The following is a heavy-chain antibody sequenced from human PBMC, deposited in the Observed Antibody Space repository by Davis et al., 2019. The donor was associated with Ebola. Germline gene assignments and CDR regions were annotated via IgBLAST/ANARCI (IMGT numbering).Heavy chain of an antibody. CDR1: GFTFDDYA. CDR2: ISGDGGST. D-gene: IGHD6-13*01. V-gene: IGHV3-43*02. J-gene: IGHJ4*02. CDR3: AKDIGIAVAGKQGVFDY. Sequence: PGGSLRLSCAASGFTFDDYAMHWVRQAPGKGLEWVSLISGDGGSTYYADSVKGRFTISRDNAKNSLYLQMNSLRPEDTALYYCAKDIGIAVAGKQGVFDYWGQGTLVTVSS.